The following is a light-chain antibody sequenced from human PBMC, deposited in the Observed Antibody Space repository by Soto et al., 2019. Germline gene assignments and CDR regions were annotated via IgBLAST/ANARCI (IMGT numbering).Light chain of an antibody. V-gene: IGKV1-5*03. Sequence: IQMTQSPSTLSGSVGDRVTITCRASQTLRSWFAWYQQKPGKAPTLLIYKASNLKSGVPSRFSGSGSGTEFTLTISSLQPDDFSTYYCQNYNSYSEAFGQGTQVELK. J-gene: IGKJ1*01. CDR2: KAS. CDR1: QTLRSW. CDR3: QNYNSYSEA.